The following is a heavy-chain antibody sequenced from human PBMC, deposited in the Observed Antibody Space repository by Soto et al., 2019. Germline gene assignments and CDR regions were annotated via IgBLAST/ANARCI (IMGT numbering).Heavy chain of an antibody. Sequence: ASVKVSCKASGYTFTGYYMHWVRQAPGQGLEWMGWINPNSGGTNYAQKFQGWVTMTRDTSISTAYMELSRLRSDDTAVYYCARYGGKLGVNDAFDIWGQGTMVTVSS. CDR2: INPNSGGT. D-gene: IGHD7-27*01. CDR1: GYTFTGYY. J-gene: IGHJ3*02. V-gene: IGHV1-2*04. CDR3: ARYGGKLGVNDAFDI.